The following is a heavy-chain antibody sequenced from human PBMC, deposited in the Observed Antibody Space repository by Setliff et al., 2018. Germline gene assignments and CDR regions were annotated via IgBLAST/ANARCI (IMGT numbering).Heavy chain of an antibody. CDR3: ARDRTAYTYGLDV. CDR2: IYHNGNT. Sequence: PSETLSLTCTVSGDSISNYYWNWIRQPAGKGLEWIGRIYHNGNTNFNPSLKSRVNMSVDTSNNQFVLNLKAVTAADTAVYYCARDRTAYTYGLDVWGQGTTVTVSS. J-gene: IGHJ6*02. D-gene: IGHD3-16*01. CDR1: GDSISNYY. V-gene: IGHV4-4*07.